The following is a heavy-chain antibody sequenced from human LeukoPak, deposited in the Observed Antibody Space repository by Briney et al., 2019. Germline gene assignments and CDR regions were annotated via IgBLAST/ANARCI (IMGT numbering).Heavy chain of an antibody. CDR3: ARALRLWGGNSGIAFDI. CDR1: GGSISSYY. Sequence: SETLSLTCTVSGGSISSYYWSWIRQPPGPGLEWIGYIYNSGSTNYNHSLKSRVTISEDMSNNQFSLKLSSVTAADTAVYYCARALRLWGGNSGIAFDIWGQGTMVTVSS. D-gene: IGHD4-23*01. V-gene: IGHV4-59*01. CDR2: IYNSGST. J-gene: IGHJ3*02.